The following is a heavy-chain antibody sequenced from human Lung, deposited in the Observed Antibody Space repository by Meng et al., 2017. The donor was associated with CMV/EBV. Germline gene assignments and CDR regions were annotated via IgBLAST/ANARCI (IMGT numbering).Heavy chain of an antibody. Sequence: GESXKISCKSSGYSFATYWIGWVRQMPGKDLEWMGMIYCGDSKTIYSPFLQGQVTISADKSISTAYLQWSSLQASDTAMYYCARHYDSSWFGYWGQGTLGTVSS. J-gene: IGHJ4*02. CDR2: IYCGDSKT. V-gene: IGHV5-51*01. CDR3: ARHYDSSWFGY. D-gene: IGHD6-13*01. CDR1: GYSFATYW.